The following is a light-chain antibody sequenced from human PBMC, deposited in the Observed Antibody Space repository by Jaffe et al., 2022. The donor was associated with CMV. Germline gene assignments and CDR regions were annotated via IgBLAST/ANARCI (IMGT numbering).Light chain of an antibody. CDR3: QQYYTIPQA. Sequence: DFVMTQSPDSLAVSLGERATINCKSSQSLLFSSNNKNYLAWYQQKPGQPPKLLIYWAFSRESGVPDRFSGSGSGTDFSLTISSLQAEDVAVYYCQQYYTIPQAFGGGTKVEIK. J-gene: IGKJ4*01. CDR1: QSLLFSSNNKNY. CDR2: WAF. V-gene: IGKV4-1*01.